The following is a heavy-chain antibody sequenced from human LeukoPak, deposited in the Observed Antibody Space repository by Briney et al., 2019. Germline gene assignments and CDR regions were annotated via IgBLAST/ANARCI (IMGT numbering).Heavy chain of an antibody. CDR2: IYPSGST. D-gene: IGHD3-9*01. V-gene: IGHV4-4*07. CDR3: ARDSTYYDVLTRRRYYYMDV. CDR1: GGSISSYY. Sequence: SETLSLTCTVSGGSISSYYWSWIRQPAKKGLECIGRIYPSGSTNYSPSLKSRVTMPVDTSKNQFSLKLSSVTAADTAVYYCARDSTYYDVLTRRRYYYMDVWGKGTTVTISS. J-gene: IGHJ6*03.